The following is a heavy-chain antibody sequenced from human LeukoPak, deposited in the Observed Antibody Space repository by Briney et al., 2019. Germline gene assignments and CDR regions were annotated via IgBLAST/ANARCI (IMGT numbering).Heavy chain of an antibody. CDR1: GFTFSSYA. J-gene: IGHJ6*02. Sequence: PGGSLRLSCAASGFTFSSYAMSWVRQAPGKGLEWVSAISGSGGSTYYADSVKGRFTISRDNSKNTLYLQMNCLRAEDTAVYYCARGYYDSSGYRPGYYYYGMDVWGQGTTVTVSS. CDR3: ARGYYDSSGYRPGYYYYGMDV. CDR2: ISGSGGST. D-gene: IGHD3-22*01. V-gene: IGHV3-23*01.